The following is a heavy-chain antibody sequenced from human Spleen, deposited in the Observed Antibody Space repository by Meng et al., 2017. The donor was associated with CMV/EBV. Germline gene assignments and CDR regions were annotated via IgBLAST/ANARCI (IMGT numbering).Heavy chain of an antibody. CDR3: ARGDFGVVIAPYYFDY. CDR2: ISGGSSTI. Sequence: GESLKISCAASGFTFSDYYISWIRQAPGKGLEWVSYISGGSSTIYYADSVKGRFTISRDNAKNSLYLQMNSLRAEDTAEYYCARGDFGVVIAPYYFDYWGQGTLVTVSS. V-gene: IGHV3-11*01. CDR1: GFTFSDYY. J-gene: IGHJ4*02. D-gene: IGHD3-3*01.